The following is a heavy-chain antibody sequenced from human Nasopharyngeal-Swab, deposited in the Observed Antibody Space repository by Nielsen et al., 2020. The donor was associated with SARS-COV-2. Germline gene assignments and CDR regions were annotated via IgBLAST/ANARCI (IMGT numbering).Heavy chain of an antibody. CDR2: IWYDGSNK. V-gene: IGHV3-33*01. J-gene: IGHJ4*02. CDR3: ARDYYDSSGYYYFDY. CDR1: AFTFSSYG. Sequence: GESLTIFCAASAFTFSSYGMHWVRQAPGKGLEWVAVIWYDGSNKYYADSVKGRFTISRDNSKNTLYLQMNSLRAEDTAVYYCARDYYDSSGYYYFDYWGQGTLVTVSS. D-gene: IGHD3-22*01.